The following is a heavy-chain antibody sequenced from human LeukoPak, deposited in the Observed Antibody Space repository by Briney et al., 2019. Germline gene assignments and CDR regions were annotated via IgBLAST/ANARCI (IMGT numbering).Heavy chain of an antibody. Sequence: GGSLRLSCAASGFTFSSYAMSWVRQAPGKGLEWVSAISGSGGSTYYADSVKGRFTISRDNSKNTLYLQMNSLRAEDTAVYYCAKDGSSSVMATILKYYYYYYYMDVWGKGTTVTISS. CDR1: GFTFSSYA. J-gene: IGHJ6*03. D-gene: IGHD5-24*01. V-gene: IGHV3-23*01. CDR2: ISGSGGST. CDR3: AKDGSSSVMATILKYYYYYYYMDV.